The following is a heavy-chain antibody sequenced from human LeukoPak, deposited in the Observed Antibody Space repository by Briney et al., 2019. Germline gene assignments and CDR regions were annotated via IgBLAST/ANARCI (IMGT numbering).Heavy chain of an antibody. CDR2: MYSGGST. Sequence: GGSLRLSCAASGFTVSSNYMSWGRQAPGKGLEWVSVMYSGGSTYYADSVKGRFTISRDNSKNTLYLQMNSLRAEDTAVYYCARVRGMATTPYGMDVWGQGTTVTVSS. J-gene: IGHJ6*02. CDR3: ARVRGMATTPYGMDV. V-gene: IGHV3-53*01. D-gene: IGHD5-24*01. CDR1: GFTVSSNY.